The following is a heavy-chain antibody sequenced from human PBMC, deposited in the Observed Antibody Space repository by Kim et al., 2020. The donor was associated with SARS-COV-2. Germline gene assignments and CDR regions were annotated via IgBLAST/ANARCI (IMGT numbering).Heavy chain of an antibody. CDR3: ARDLSGYYYYGMDV. D-gene: IGHD1-26*01. J-gene: IGHJ6*02. V-gene: IGHV1-46*01. Sequence: AQKFQGRVTIARDTSTSTVYMELSSLRSEDTAVDYCARDLSGYYYYGMDVWGQGTTVTVSS.